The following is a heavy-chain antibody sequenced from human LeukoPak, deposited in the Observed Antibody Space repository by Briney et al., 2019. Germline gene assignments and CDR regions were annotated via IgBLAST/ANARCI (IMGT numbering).Heavy chain of an antibody. D-gene: IGHD6-13*01. CDR1: AFTFSSYS. Sequence: PGGSLRLSCAASAFTFSSYSMNWVRQAPGQGLEWVTSISSGSSYIYYADSVRGRFTISRDNAKNSLYLQMNSLRAEDTAVYYCARSPGGDMAAASFDPWGQGTLVTIAS. CDR2: ISSGSSYI. CDR3: ARSPGGDMAAASFDP. J-gene: IGHJ5*02. V-gene: IGHV3-21*01.